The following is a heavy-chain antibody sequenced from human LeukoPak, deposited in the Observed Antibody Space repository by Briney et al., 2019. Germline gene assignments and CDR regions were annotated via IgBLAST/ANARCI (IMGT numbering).Heavy chain of an antibody. CDR1: GGSTNTYY. CDR2: IYSSGST. D-gene: IGHD4-17*01. CDR3: ARAGGAPHGDYEFDF. V-gene: IGHV4-59*08. Sequence: SETLSLTCTVSGGSTNTYYWGWIRQPSGKGLEWIGNIYSSGSTNYNPSLKSRVTISVDTSKNQFSLKLTSVTAADTAIYYCARAGGAPHGDYEFDFWGQGILVTVSS. J-gene: IGHJ4*02.